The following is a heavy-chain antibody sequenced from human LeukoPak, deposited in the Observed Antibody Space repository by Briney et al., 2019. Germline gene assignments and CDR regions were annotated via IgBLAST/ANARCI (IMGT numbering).Heavy chain of an antibody. CDR3: ARDFRGYYGSGSLGG. D-gene: IGHD3-10*01. CDR2: INSDGSST. Sequence: GGSLRLSCAASGFTFSSYWMHWLRQAPGKGLVWVSRINSDGSSTSYADSVKGRFTISRDNAKNTLYLQMNSLRAEDTAVYYCARDFRGYYGSGSLGGWGQGTLVTVST. V-gene: IGHV3-74*01. J-gene: IGHJ4*02. CDR1: GFTFSSYW.